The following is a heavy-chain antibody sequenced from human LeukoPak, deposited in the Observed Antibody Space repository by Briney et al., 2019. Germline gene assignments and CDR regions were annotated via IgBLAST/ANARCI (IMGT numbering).Heavy chain of an antibody. CDR1: GFTVSDNY. CDR2: IYSGGST. Sequence: GGSLRLSCAASGFTVSDNYMSWVRQAPGKGVEWVALIYSGGSTYYADFVKGRFTISRDNSKNTLYLQMSSLRAEDTAVYYCAGFSHKGVWGQGTTVTVSS. CDR3: AGFSHKGV. J-gene: IGHJ6*02. V-gene: IGHV3-66*01.